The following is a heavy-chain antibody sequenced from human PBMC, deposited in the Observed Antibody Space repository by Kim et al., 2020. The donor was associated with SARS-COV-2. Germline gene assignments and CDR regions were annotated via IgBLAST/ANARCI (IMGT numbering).Heavy chain of an antibody. Sequence: ASVKVSCKTSGYTFSYNGISWVRQAPGQGLEWMGWFSAYYYRTYYAQKFHGRLIMTTASSTNTAYMELRSLTSDDTAIYYCAREAQGGDGLDSWGQGTLVTVSS. CDR1: GYTFSYNG. V-gene: IGHV1-18*01. CDR2: FSAYYYRT. CDR3: AREAQGGDGLDS. J-gene: IGHJ4*02. D-gene: IGHD1-26*01.